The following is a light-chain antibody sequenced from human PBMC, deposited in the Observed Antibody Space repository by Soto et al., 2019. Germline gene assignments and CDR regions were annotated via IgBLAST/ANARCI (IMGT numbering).Light chain of an antibody. CDR2: GAS. J-gene: IGKJ1*01. Sequence: EIVLTQSPATLSLSPGERATLSCRASQSVSSYLAWYQQKPGQAPRLLIYGASTRATDIPARFSGRGSGTEFTLTINNLQSEDFAVYYCQQYRNWPRTFGQGTKVDIK. CDR1: QSVSSY. V-gene: IGKV3-15*01. CDR3: QQYRNWPRT.